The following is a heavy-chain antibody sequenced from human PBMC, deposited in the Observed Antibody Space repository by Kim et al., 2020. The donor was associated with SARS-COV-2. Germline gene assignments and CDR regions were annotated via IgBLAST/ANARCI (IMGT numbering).Heavy chain of an antibody. D-gene: IGHD5-12*01. J-gene: IGHJ1*01. CDR3: AKDYRSGDSGYDIGD. V-gene: IGHV3-23*01. CDR2: FSSGSGGLT. CDR1: GFTFINYA. Sequence: GGSLRLSCTASGFTFINYAMSWVRQAPGKGLEWVSAFSSGSGGLTYYADSVKGRFTISRDNSNNTLYLQMNNLRAEDTAVYYCAKDYRSGDSGYDIGDWG.